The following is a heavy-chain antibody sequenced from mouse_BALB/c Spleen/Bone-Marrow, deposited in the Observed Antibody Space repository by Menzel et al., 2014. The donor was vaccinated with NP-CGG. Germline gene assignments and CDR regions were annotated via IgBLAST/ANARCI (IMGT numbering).Heavy chain of an antibody. J-gene: IGHJ4*01. CDR3: ARRLTGTSAMDY. CDR1: GYAFTNYL. D-gene: IGHD4-1*01. Sequence: VQLVESGAELVRPGTSVKVSCKASGYAFTNYLIEWVKRRPGQGLEWIGVINPGSGSTNFNGNFKGKATLTADKSSSTAYMQLSSLTSDDSAVYFCARRLTGTSAMDYWGQGTSVTFSS. CDR2: INPGSGST. V-gene: IGHV1-54*01.